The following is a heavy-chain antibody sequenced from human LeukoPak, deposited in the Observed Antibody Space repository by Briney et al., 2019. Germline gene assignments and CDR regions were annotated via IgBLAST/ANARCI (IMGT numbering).Heavy chain of an antibody. J-gene: IGHJ3*02. CDR3: VRHMIVVLNDAFDI. CDR1: GFTVSSNY. Sequence: PGGSLRLSCAASGFTVSSNYMSWVRQAPGKGLEWVSVIYSGGSTYYADSVKGRFTISRDNSKNTLYLQMNSLRAEDTAVYYCVRHMIVVLNDAFDIWGQGTMVTVSS. D-gene: IGHD3-22*01. CDR2: IYSGGST. V-gene: IGHV3-66*04.